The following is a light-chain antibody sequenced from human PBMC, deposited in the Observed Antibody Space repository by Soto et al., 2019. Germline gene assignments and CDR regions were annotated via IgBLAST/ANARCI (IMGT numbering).Light chain of an antibody. V-gene: IGLV2-14*01. Sequence: QSALTQPASVSASPGQSITISCTGTSSDVGTYDDVSWYRQHPGKGPKLLIYEVTNRPSGVSNRFSGSKSGNTASLTISGLQAEDEADYYCSSYTISSTYVFGSGTELTVL. CDR3: SSYTISSTYV. CDR2: EVT. CDR1: SSDVGTYDD. J-gene: IGLJ1*01.